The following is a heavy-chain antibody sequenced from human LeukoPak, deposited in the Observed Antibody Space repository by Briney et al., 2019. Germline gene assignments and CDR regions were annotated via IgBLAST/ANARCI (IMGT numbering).Heavy chain of an antibody. CDR1: GYTFTNYG. CDR2: ISVYNGNT. V-gene: IGHV1-18*01. J-gene: IGHJ6*03. D-gene: IGHD3-3*01. CDR3: ARYYDFWSGYNYYYYMDV. Sequence: ASVKVSCKASGYTFTNYGISGVREAPGHGLEWMGWISVYNGNTNYAQKLQGRVTMTTDTSTSTAYMELRSLRSQDTAVYYCARYYDFWSGYNYYYYMDVWGKGTTVTVSS.